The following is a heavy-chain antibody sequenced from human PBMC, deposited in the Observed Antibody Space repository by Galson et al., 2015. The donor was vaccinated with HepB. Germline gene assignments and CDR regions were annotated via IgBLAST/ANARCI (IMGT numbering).Heavy chain of an antibody. J-gene: IGHJ3*02. CDR3: ARHHYDDTRKGAFDI. V-gene: IGHV3-20*01. D-gene: IGHD3-16*01. CDR1: GFTFDDYG. CDR2: INWNGDNT. Sequence: SLRLSCAASGFTFDDYGMNWVRQAPGKGLEWVSGINWNGDNTGYADSVKGRFTISRDNAKSSLYLQMNSLRAGDTALYHCARHHYDDTRKGAFDIWGQGTMVTVSS.